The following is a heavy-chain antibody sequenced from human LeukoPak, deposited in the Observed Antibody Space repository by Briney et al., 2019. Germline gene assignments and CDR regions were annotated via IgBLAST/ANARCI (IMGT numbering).Heavy chain of an antibody. CDR3: ARFPYCSSTSCYSGVLYFDY. Sequence: ASVKVSCKASGYTFTSYAMHWVRQAPGQRLEWMGWINAGNGNTKYSQKFQGRVTITRGTSASTAYMELSSLRSEDTAVYYCARFPYCSSTSCYSGVLYFDYWGQGTLVTVSS. CDR2: INAGNGNT. V-gene: IGHV1-3*01. J-gene: IGHJ4*02. D-gene: IGHD2-2*01. CDR1: GYTFTSYA.